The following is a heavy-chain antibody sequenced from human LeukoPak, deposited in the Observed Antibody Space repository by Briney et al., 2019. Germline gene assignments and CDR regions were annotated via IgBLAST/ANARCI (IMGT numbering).Heavy chain of an antibody. V-gene: IGHV4-39*01. J-gene: IGHJ5*02. CDR2: IYYSGST. CDR1: GGSISSSSYY. Sequence: SETLSLTCTVSGGSISSSSYYWGWIRQPPGKGLEWIGSIYYSGSTYYNPSLKSRVTISVDTSKNQFSLKLSSVTAADTAMYYCARQKHKPNWFDPWGQGTLVTVSS. CDR3: ARQKHKPNWFDP.